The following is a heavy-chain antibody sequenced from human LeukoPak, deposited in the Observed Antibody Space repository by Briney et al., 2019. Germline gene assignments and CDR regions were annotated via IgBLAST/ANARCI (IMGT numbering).Heavy chain of an antibody. CDR3: ARDFGGYYDSRGEAFDI. Sequence: ASVKVSCKVSGYTLTELSMHWVRQAPGKGLEWMGGFDPEDGETIYAQKFQGRVTMTEDTSTDTAYMELSSLRSEDTAVYYCARDFGGYYDSRGEAFDIWGQGTMVSVSS. D-gene: IGHD3-22*01. J-gene: IGHJ3*02. CDR2: FDPEDGET. V-gene: IGHV1-24*01. CDR1: GYTLTELS.